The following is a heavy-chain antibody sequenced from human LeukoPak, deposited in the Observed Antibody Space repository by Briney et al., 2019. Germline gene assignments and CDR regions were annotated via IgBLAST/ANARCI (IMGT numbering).Heavy chain of an antibody. V-gene: IGHV3-30-3*01. D-gene: IGHD3-10*01. CDR2: ISYDGSNK. CDR1: GFTFSSYA. J-gene: IGHJ5*02. CDR3: ARNNRENWFDP. Sequence: PGGSLRLSCAASGFTFSSYAMHWVRQAPGKGLEWVAVISYDGSNKYYADSVKGRFTISRDNSKNTLYLQMNSLRAEDTAVYYCARNNRENWFDPWGQGTLVTVSS.